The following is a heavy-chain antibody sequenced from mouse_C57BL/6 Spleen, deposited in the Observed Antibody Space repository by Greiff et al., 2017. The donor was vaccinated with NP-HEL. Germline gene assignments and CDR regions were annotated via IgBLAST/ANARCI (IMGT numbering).Heavy chain of an antibody. CDR1: GYTFTSYW. J-gene: IGHJ4*01. D-gene: IGHD1-1*01. V-gene: IGHV1-69*01. Sequence: QVQLQQPGAELVMPGASVKLSCKASGYTFTSYWMHWVKQRPGQGLEWIGELDPSDSYTNYNQKFKGKSTLTVDKSSSTAYMQLSSLTSEDSAVYYCARGILLRYSYGMDYWGQGTSVTVSS. CDR3: ARGILLRYSYGMDY. CDR2: LDPSDSYT.